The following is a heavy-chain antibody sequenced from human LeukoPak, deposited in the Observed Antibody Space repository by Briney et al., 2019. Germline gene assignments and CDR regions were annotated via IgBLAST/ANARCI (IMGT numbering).Heavy chain of an antibody. J-gene: IGHJ6*03. D-gene: IGHD6-13*01. V-gene: IGHV1-2*02. Sequence: ASVKVSCKASGYTFTGYYMHWVRQAPGQGLEWMGWINPNSGGTNYAQKFQGRVTMTRDTFISTAYMELSRLRSDDTAVYYCAREQQLLYYYYYYMDVWGKGTTVTVSS. CDR3: AREQQLLYYYYYYMDV. CDR1: GYTFTGYY. CDR2: INPNSGGT.